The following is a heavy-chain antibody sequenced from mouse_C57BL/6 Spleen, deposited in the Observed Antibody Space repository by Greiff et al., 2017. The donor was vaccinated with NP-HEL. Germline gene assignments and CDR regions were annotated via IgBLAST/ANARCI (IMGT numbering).Heavy chain of an antibody. D-gene: IGHD2-2*01. V-gene: IGHV5-6*01. Sequence: EVQGVESGGDLVKPGGSLKLSCAASGFTFSSYGMSWVRQTPDKRLEWVATISSGGSYTYYPDSVKGRFTISRDNAKNTLYLQMSSLKSEDTAMYYCARHYGYDAVFAYWGQGTLVTVSA. CDR1: GFTFSSYG. CDR3: ARHYGYDAVFAY. CDR2: ISSGGSYT. J-gene: IGHJ3*01.